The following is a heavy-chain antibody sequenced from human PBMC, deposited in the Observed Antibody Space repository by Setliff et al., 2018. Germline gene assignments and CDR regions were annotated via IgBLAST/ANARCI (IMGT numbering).Heavy chain of an antibody. CDR3: VRDYYDSSGPPAVGMDV. CDR1: GYTFTSYG. Sequence: ASVKVSCKASGYTFTSYGISWVRQAPGQGLEWMGWISTYNGDTDYAQKLQDRLTMTTDTSTSTVYMELRSLRSDDTAVYYCVRDYYDSSGPPAVGMDVWGQGTTVTVSS. D-gene: IGHD3-22*01. J-gene: IGHJ6*02. V-gene: IGHV1-18*01. CDR2: ISTYNGDT.